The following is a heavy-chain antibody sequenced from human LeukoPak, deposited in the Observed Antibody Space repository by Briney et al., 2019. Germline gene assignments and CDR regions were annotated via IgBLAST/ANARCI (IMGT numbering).Heavy chain of an antibody. CDR1: GFTFSSYG. CDR2: IWYDGSNK. V-gene: IGHV3-33*01. CDR3: ARDHWRYYDSSGYYPYY. J-gene: IGHJ4*02. Sequence: PGGSLRLSCAASGFTFSSYGMHWVRQAPGKGLEWVAVIWYDGSNKYYADSVKGRFTISRDNAKNSLYLQMNSLRAEDTAVYYCARDHWRYYDSSGYYPYYWGQGTLVTVSS. D-gene: IGHD3-22*01.